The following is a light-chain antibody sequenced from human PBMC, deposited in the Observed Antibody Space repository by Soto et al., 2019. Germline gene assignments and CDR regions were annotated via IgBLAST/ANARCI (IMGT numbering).Light chain of an antibody. J-gene: IGKJ1*01. CDR2: KAS. CDR1: QHIRDS. V-gene: IGKV1-5*03. Sequence: IQMTQSPSMMSASVGDKVIITCRASQHIRDSLAWYQQRPGKAPQLLIYKASHLQTGVPSRFSGTGFGTEFTLTFSSLQPDDLATYYCQHYEHYPWTFGQGTKVEV. CDR3: QHYEHYPWT.